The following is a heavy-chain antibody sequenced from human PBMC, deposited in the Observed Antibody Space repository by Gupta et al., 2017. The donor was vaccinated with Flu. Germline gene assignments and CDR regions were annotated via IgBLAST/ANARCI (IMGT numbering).Heavy chain of an antibody. CDR2: IKSKTDGGTT. CDR1: GFTFSNAW. D-gene: IGHD3-10*01. V-gene: IGHV3-15*01. J-gene: IGHJ4*02. CDR3: TTDLVFGGEYYFDY. Sequence: EVQLVESGGGLVKPGGSLRLSCAASGFTFSNAWMSWVRQAPGKGLGWVGRIKSKTDGGTTDYAAPVKGRFTISRDDSKNTLYLQMYSLKTEDTAVYYCTTDLVFGGEYYFDYWGQGTLVTVSS.